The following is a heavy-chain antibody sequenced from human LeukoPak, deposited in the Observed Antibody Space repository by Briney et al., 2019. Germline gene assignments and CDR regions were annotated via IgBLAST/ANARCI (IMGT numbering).Heavy chain of an antibody. CDR1: SYTFLSYG. CDR2: INPNSGGT. V-gene: IGHV1-2*02. Sequence: ASVKVSCKASSYTFLSYGFSWVRRAPGQGLEWMGWINPNSGGTNYAQKFQGRVTMTRDTSISTAYMELSRLRSDDTAVYYCARVSCSSTSCYLYYWGQGTLVTVSS. D-gene: IGHD2-2*01. J-gene: IGHJ4*02. CDR3: ARVSCSSTSCYLYY.